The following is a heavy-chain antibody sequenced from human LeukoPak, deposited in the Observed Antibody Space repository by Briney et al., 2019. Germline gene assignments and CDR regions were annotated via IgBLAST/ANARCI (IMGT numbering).Heavy chain of an antibody. CDR1: GFTFSSYW. D-gene: IGHD4-17*01. CDR2: INSDGSST. Sequence: GGSLRLSCAASGFTFSSYWMHWVRQAPGKGLVWVSRINSDGSSTSYADSVKGRFTISRDNAKNSLYLQMNSLRAEDTAEYYCAREIDSFSTRPRHDYGDYVEDYWGQGTLVTVSS. J-gene: IGHJ4*02. V-gene: IGHV3-74*01. CDR3: AREIDSFSTRPRHDYGDYVEDY.